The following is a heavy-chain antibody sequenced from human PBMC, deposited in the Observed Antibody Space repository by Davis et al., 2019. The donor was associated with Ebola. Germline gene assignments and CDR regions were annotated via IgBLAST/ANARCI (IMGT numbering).Heavy chain of an antibody. CDR1: GFTFSSYP. D-gene: IGHD6-13*01. CDR2: INSDGSRT. Sequence: GESLKISCAASGFTFSSYPMHWVRQAAGKGLVWVSSINSDGSRTHYADSVKGRFTISRDNSKDTLYLQMNRLRAEDTAVYYCARGGGSSWFAYWGQGTLVTVSS. J-gene: IGHJ5*01. CDR3: ARGGGSSWFAY. V-gene: IGHV3-74*01.